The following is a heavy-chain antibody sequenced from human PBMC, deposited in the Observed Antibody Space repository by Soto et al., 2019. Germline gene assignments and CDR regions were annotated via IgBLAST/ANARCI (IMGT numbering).Heavy chain of an antibody. CDR2: ISGYNGDT. D-gene: IGHD2-8*01. J-gene: IGHJ6*02. V-gene: IGHV1-18*01. Sequence: GASVKVSCKASGYTFTRYGISWVRQAPGQGLEWMGWISGYNGDTNYAQKFQGRVTMTVDTSTTTAFMELMSLTSDDRAVYYCAKNGQPPYYYYGMDVWG. CDR3: AKNGQPPYYYYGMDV. CDR1: GYTFTRYG.